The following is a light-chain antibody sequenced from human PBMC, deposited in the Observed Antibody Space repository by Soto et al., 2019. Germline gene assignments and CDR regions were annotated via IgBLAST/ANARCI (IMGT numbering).Light chain of an antibody. Sequence: QYVLTQPPSVSGAPGQRVTISCTGSSSNIGAGYDVHWYQQLPGTAPKLLIYDNTNRPSGVPDRFSGSKSGASGSLAITGLQAEDEADDYCQSYDTSLSVCVFGGGTKLTVL. CDR3: QSYDTSLSVCV. CDR1: SSNIGAGYD. J-gene: IGLJ3*02. CDR2: DNT. V-gene: IGLV1-40*01.